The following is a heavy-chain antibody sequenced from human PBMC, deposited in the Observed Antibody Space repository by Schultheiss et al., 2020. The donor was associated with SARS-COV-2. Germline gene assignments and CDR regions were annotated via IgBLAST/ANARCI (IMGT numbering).Heavy chain of an antibody. CDR3: ASTDYKGSSYYYGMDV. V-gene: IGHV3-33*01. J-gene: IGHJ6*02. D-gene: IGHD4-11*01. Sequence: GESLKISCAASGFTFSSYGMHWVRQAPGKGLEWVAVIWYDGSNKYYADSVKGRFTISRDNSKNTLYLQMNSLRAEDTAVYYCASTDYKGSSYYYGMDVWGQGTTVTVSS. CDR2: IWYDGSNK. CDR1: GFTFSSYG.